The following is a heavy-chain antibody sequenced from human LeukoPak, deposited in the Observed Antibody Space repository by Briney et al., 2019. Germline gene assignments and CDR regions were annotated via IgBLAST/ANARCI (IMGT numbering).Heavy chain of an antibody. Sequence: TGGSLRLSCAASGFSFSSYAMRWVRQAPGKGLEWVAAIPNDGSKTYYADSVKGRFTISRDNSKNTLYLQMNSLRAEDTAVYYCARDAGYNSFDYWGQGTLVTVSS. J-gene: IGHJ4*02. CDR1: GFSFSSYA. D-gene: IGHD5-24*01. CDR3: ARDAGYNSFDY. V-gene: IGHV3-30-3*01. CDR2: IPNDGSKT.